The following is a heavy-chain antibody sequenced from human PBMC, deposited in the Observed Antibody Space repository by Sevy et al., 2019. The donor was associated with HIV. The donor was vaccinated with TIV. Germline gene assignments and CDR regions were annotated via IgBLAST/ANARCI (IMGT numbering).Heavy chain of an antibody. Sequence: ASVKVSCKASGYTFTGYYMHWVRQAPGQGLEWMGWINPNSGGTNYAQKFQGRVTMTRDTSISTAYMELSRLRSDDTAVYYCARGFYYYYRSGYYWPWGQGTLVTVSS. CDR1: GYTFTGYY. D-gene: IGHD3-22*01. CDR3: ARGFYYYYRSGYYWP. V-gene: IGHV1-2*02. J-gene: IGHJ5*02. CDR2: INPNSGGT.